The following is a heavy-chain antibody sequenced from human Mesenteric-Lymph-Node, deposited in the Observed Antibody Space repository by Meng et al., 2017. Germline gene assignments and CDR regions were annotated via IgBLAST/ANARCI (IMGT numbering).Heavy chain of an antibody. J-gene: IGHJ4*02. CDR2: MSPERGNT. Sequence: QVQLLQSGAEVRNPGASVKVSCKASGYTFTSYDINWVRQAPGQGLEWMGWMSPERGNTGYAQKFQGRVTMTWDTSITTAYMELSSLRSDDTAVYYCARGEEQYYFDYWGQGTLVTVSS. CDR3: ARGEEQYYFDY. CDR1: GYTFTSYD. V-gene: IGHV1-8*01.